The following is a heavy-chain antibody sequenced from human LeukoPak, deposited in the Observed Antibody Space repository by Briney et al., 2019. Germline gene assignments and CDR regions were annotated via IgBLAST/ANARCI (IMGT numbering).Heavy chain of an antibody. CDR1: GFSVRTTY. Sequence: GGSLRLSCAASGFSVRTTYMSWVRQAPGKGLEWVSVIYTGSSTYYADSVKGRFTISRDNSKNTLYLQMNSLRAEDTAVYYCAKTAGIAAAADFDYWGQGTLVTVSS. J-gene: IGHJ4*02. CDR2: IYTGSST. CDR3: AKTAGIAAAADFDY. V-gene: IGHV3-53*01. D-gene: IGHD6-13*01.